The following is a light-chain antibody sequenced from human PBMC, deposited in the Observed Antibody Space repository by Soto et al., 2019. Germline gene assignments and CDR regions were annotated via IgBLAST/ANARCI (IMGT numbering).Light chain of an antibody. V-gene: IGLV2-23*01. CDR3: CSYAGSSTSSV. CDR2: EGS. CDR1: SSDVGSYNL. Sequence: QSVLTQPASVSGSPGQSITISCTGTSSDVGSYNLVSWYQQHPGKAPKLMIYEGSKRPSGVSNRFSGSKSGNTASLTISGLQAEDEADYYCCSYAGSSTSSVFGTGTKVTVL. J-gene: IGLJ1*01.